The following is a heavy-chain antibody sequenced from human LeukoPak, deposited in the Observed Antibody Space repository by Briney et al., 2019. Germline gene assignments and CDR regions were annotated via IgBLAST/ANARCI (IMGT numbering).Heavy chain of an antibody. CDR2: FDPEDGET. Sequence: ASVKVSRKVSGYTLTELSMHWVRQAPGKGLEWMGGFDPEDGETIYAQKFQGRVTMTEDTSTDTAYMELSSLRSEDTAVYYCATDRYCSSTSCYAGRGYWFDPWGQGTLVTVSS. CDR1: GYTLTELS. CDR3: ATDRYCSSTSCYAGRGYWFDP. D-gene: IGHD2-2*01. J-gene: IGHJ5*02. V-gene: IGHV1-24*01.